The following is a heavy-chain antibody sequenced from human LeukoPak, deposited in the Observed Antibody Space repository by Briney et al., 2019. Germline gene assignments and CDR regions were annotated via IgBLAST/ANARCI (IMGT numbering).Heavy chain of an antibody. Sequence: PGGSLRLSCAASGFTFSSYAMHWVRLAPGKGLEWVAVISYDGSNKYYADSVKGRFTISRDNSKNTLYLQMNSLRAEDTAVYYCARDRPLEGFHYDFWSGYYYWGQGTLVTVSS. D-gene: IGHD3-3*01. CDR2: ISYDGSNK. CDR3: ARDRPLEGFHYDFWSGYYY. J-gene: IGHJ4*02. CDR1: GFTFSSYA. V-gene: IGHV3-30-3*01.